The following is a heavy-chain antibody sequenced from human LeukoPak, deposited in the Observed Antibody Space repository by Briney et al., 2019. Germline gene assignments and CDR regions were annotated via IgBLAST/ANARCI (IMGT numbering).Heavy chain of an antibody. CDR1: GDSISTYY. CDR2: LYYTGST. V-gene: IGHV4-59*08. J-gene: IGHJ5*02. CDR3: ARLGIAAAKSWFDP. D-gene: IGHD6-13*01. Sequence: SETLSLTCTVSGDSISTYYWSWIRQPPGKGLEWIGYLYYTGSTNYNPSLKSRVTISVDRSKKQFSLKVSSVTAADTAVYYCARLGIAAAKSWFDPWGQGTLVTVSS.